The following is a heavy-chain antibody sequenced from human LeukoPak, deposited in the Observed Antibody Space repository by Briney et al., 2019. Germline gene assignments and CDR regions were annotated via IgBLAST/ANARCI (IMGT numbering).Heavy chain of an antibody. V-gene: IGHV3-15*01. CDR2: INSKNDGGGK. Sequence: GGSLRLSCAASGFTFSNAWMSWVRQAPGKGLEWVGGINSKNDGGGKDYAAPVKGRFTISRDDSKNTLYLQMNSLKTEDTAVYYCTTDWIVVVTANPDYWGQGTLVTVSS. CDR3: TTDWIVVVTANPDY. J-gene: IGHJ4*02. CDR1: GFTFSNAW. D-gene: IGHD2-21*02.